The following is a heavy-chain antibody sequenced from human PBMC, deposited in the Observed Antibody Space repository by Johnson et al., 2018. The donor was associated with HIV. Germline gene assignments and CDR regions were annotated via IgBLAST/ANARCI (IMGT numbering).Heavy chain of an antibody. CDR2: INWNGGST. D-gene: IGHD4-17*01. CDR3: ASPQAGDYPQDDAFHI. CDR1: GFTVSSNY. J-gene: IGHJ3*02. Sequence: VQLVESGGGVVRPGGSLRLSCAASGFTVSSNYMSWVRQAPGKGLEWVSGINWNGGSTGQSDSVKGRFTISRDNAKNSLYLQMNSLRAEDTAVYYCASPQAGDYPQDDAFHIWGQGTVVTVSS. V-gene: IGHV3-20*04.